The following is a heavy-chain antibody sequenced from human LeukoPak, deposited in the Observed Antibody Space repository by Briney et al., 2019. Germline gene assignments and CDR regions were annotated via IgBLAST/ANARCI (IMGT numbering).Heavy chain of an antibody. J-gene: IGHJ4*02. CDR1: GFTFSTYT. Sequence: GGSLRLSCAASGFTFSTYTMNWVRQAPGKGLEWVSSISSRGSYIYYADSVKGRFTISRDNAKNSLYLQMNSLRAEDTAVYYCARARTTVTTAGGDIDYWGQGTLVTVSS. D-gene: IGHD4-17*01. CDR3: ARARTTVTTAGGDIDY. V-gene: IGHV3-21*01. CDR2: ISSRGSYI.